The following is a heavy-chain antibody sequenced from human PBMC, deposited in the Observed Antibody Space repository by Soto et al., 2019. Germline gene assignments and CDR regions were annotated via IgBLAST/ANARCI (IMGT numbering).Heavy chain of an antibody. Sequence: PSETLSLTCAVYGESFSGYYWSWIRQPPGKGLEWIGEINHSGSTNYNPSLKSRVTISVDTSKNQFSLKLSSVTAADTAVYYCARGRYCSSTSCYTSRYYYYYGMDVWGQGTTVTVSS. D-gene: IGHD2-2*02. J-gene: IGHJ6*02. CDR1: GESFSGYY. CDR3: ARGRYCSSTSCYTSRYYYYYGMDV. V-gene: IGHV4-34*01. CDR2: INHSGST.